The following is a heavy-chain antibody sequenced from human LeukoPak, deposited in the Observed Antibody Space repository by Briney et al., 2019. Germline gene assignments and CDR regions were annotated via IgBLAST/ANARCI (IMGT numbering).Heavy chain of an antibody. CDR1: GYTFTGHG. D-gene: IGHD3-16*02. V-gene: IGHV7-4-1*02. CDR2: IHPSTGNP. Sequence: ASVKVSCKASGYTFTGHGMNWVRQAPGQGLEWMGWIHPSTGNPTYAQGFTGRFVFSLDTSVSTTYLQISSLKAEDTAVYFCARAFQSLGGLSLPDYWGQGTLVTVSS. J-gene: IGHJ4*02. CDR3: ARAFQSLGGLSLPDY.